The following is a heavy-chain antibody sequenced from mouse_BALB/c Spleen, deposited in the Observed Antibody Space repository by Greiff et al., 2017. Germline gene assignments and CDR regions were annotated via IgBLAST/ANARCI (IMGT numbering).Heavy chain of an antibody. CDR2: IYPGDGDT. D-gene: IGHD4-1*01. CDR3: ARSTGTYYFDY. Sequence: QVQLQQSGAELARPGASVKLSCKASGYTFTSYWMQWVKQRPGQGLEWIGAIYPGDGDTRYTQKFKGKATLTADKSSSTAYMQLSSLASEDSAVYYCARSTGTYYFDYWGQGTTLTVSS. J-gene: IGHJ2*01. V-gene: IGHV1-87*01. CDR1: GYTFTSYW.